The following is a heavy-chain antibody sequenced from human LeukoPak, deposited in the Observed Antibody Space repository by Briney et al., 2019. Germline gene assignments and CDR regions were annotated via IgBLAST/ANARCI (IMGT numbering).Heavy chain of an antibody. Sequence: PSETLSLTCTVSGGSISSYYWSWIRRPPGKGLEWIGYIYYSGSTNYNPSLKSRVTISVDTSKNQFSLKLSSVTAADTAVYYCARQMEVVGATFFDYWGQGTLVTVSS. J-gene: IGHJ4*02. CDR3: ARQMEVVGATFFDY. D-gene: IGHD1-26*01. CDR1: GGSISSYY. CDR2: IYYSGST. V-gene: IGHV4-59*01.